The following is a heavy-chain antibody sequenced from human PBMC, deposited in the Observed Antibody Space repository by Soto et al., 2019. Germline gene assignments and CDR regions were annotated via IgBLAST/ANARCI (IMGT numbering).Heavy chain of an antibody. V-gene: IGHV4-39*01. J-gene: IGHJ6*03. CDR3: AKSGLGYCTNGVCYTDYYYYMDV. D-gene: IGHD2-8*01. CDR1: GGSISSSSYY. Sequence: SETLSLSCTVSGGSISSSSYYWGWIRQPPGKGLEWIGSIYYSGSTYYNPSLKSRVTISVDTSKNQFSLKLSSVTAADTAVYYCAKSGLGYCTNGVCYTDYYYYMDVWGKGTTVTVSS. CDR2: IYYSGST.